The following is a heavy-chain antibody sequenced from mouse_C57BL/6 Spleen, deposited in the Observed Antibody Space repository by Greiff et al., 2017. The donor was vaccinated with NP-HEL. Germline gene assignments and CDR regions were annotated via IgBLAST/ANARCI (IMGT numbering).Heavy chain of an antibody. V-gene: IGHV5-9-1*02. J-gene: IGHJ3*01. Sequence: EVKLMESGEGLVKPGGSLKLSCAASGFTFSSYAMSWVRQTPEKRLEWVAYISSGGDYIYYADTVKGRFTISRDNARNTLYLQMSSMKSEDTAMYYCTRDRGLRQDPGFAYWGQGTLVTVSA. CDR3: TRDRGLRQDPGFAY. D-gene: IGHD2-4*01. CDR2: ISSGGDYI. CDR1: GFTFSSYA.